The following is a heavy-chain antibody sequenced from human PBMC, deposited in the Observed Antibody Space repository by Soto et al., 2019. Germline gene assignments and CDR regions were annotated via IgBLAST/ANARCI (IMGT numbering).Heavy chain of an antibody. CDR2: IYYSGST. CDR3: ARGPTVLGNGYTFDS. Sequence: PSETLSLTCTVSGGSISSSSYYWGWIRQPPGKGLEWIGSIYYSGSTYYNPSLKSRVTISVDTSKNQFSLKLSSVTAADTAVYYCARGPTVLGNGYTFDSWGQGTLVT. J-gene: IGHJ4*02. V-gene: IGHV4-39*01. D-gene: IGHD5-18*01. CDR1: GGSISSSSYY.